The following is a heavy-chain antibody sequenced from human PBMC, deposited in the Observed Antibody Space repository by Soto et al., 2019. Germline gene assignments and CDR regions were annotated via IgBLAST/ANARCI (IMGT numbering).Heavy chain of an antibody. V-gene: IGHV3-23*01. CDR2: IRASGDTT. CDR3: AKGGYTSYFDY. D-gene: IGHD5-18*01. J-gene: IGHJ4*02. CDR1: GFTFKTYA. Sequence: EMQLLESGGGLVQHGGSLRLSCAASGFTFKTYAMTWVRQAPGKGLEWVSTIRASGDTTYYADSVKGRITISRDNSKNTLYLQMNSLEAEDTAVYFCAKGGYTSYFDYWGQGILVTVSS.